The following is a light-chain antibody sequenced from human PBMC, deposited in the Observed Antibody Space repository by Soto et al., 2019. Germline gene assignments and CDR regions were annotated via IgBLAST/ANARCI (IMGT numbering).Light chain of an antibody. Sequence: EIVSTQSPATLSLSPVERATLSCMASQSVSSYLAWYEQKPGQAPRLLIYDASNRATGIPARFSGSGSGTDFTLTISSLEPEDFAVYYCQKRSNWPLTFGRGTKGDIK. CDR3: QKRSNWPLT. CDR2: DAS. J-gene: IGKJ4*01. CDR1: QSVSSY. V-gene: IGKV3-11*01.